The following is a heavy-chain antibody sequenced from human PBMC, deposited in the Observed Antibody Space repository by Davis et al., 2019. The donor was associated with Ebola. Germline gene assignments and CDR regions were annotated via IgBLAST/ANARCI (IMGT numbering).Heavy chain of an antibody. CDR2: ISWNSGSI. CDR1: GFTFDDYA. V-gene: IGHV3-9*01. CDR3: AKDISVFRFLEWSYGMDV. Sequence: SLKISCAASGFTFDDYAMHWVRQAPGKGLEWVSGISWNSGSIDYADSVKGRFTISRDNAKNSLYLQMNSLRAEYTAWYYCAKDISVFRFLEWSYGMDVWGQGTTVTVSS. J-gene: IGHJ6*02. D-gene: IGHD3-3*01.